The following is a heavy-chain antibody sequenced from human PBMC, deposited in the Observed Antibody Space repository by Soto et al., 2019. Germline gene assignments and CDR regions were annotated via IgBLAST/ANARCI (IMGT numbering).Heavy chain of an antibody. V-gene: IGHV1-69*01. D-gene: IGHD6-13*01. CDR3: ARDLQSGSWYYYYGMDV. Sequence: QVQLVQSGAEVKKPGSSVKVSCKASGGTFSSYAISWVRQAPGQGLEWMVGIIPIFGTANYAQKFQGRVTITADESTSTAYMELSSLRSEDTAVYYCARDLQSGSWYYYYGMDVWGQGTTVTVSS. CDR2: IIPIFGTA. J-gene: IGHJ6*02. CDR1: GGTFSSYA.